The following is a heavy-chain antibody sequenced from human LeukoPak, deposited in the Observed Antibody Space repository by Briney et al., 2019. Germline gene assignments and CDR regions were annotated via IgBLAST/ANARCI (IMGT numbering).Heavy chain of an antibody. V-gene: IGHV7-4-1*02. Sequence: ASVKVSCKASGYTFTTYAMNWVRQAPGQGLEWMGWINTNTGNPTYAQGFTGRLVFSLDTSVSTAYLQISSLKAEDTAVYYCARGGLDIVVPSYYYYYMDVWGKGTTVTVSS. J-gene: IGHJ6*03. CDR1: GYTFTTYA. D-gene: IGHD2-2*03. CDR3: ARGGLDIVVPSYYYYYMDV. CDR2: INTNTGNP.